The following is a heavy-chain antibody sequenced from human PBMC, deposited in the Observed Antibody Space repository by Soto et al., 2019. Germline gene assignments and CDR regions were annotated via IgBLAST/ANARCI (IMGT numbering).Heavy chain of an antibody. D-gene: IGHD4-17*01. CDR2: IYYSGST. Sequence: SATLSLTCTVSGGSISSYYWSWIRQPPGKGLEWIGYIYYSGSTNYNPSLKGRVTISVDTSKNQFSLKLSSVTAADTAVYYCAKNYGDYGHMDVWGQGTTVTVSS. CDR1: GGSISSYY. J-gene: IGHJ6*02. CDR3: AKNYGDYGHMDV. V-gene: IGHV4-59*01.